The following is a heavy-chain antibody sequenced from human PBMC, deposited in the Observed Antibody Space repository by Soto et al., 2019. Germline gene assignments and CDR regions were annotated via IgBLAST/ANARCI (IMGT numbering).Heavy chain of an antibody. J-gene: IGHJ3*02. D-gene: IGHD5-12*01. CDR2: IYYSGST. Sequence: SETLSLTFTVSGGSISRYYWSWIGQPPGKGLEWIGYIYYSGSTNYNPSLKSRVTISVDTSKNQFSLKLSSVTAADTAVYYCARAFYDSGFDAFDIWGQGTMVTVSS. CDR3: ARAFYDSGFDAFDI. CDR1: GGSISRYY. V-gene: IGHV4-59*01.